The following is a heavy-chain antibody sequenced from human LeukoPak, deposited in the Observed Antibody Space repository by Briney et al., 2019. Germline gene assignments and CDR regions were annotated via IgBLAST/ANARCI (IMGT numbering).Heavy chain of an antibody. D-gene: IGHD4-17*01. V-gene: IGHV4-59*08. J-gene: IGHJ6*02. CDR1: GGSISSYY. CDR3: AKHGTTVTYYYYYGMDV. CDR2: IYYSGST. Sequence: SETLSLTCTVSGGSISSYYWSWIRQPPGKGLEWIGYIYYSGSTNYNPSLKSRVTISVDTSKNQFSLKLSSVTAADTAVYYCAKHGTTVTYYYYYGMDVWGQGTTVTVSS.